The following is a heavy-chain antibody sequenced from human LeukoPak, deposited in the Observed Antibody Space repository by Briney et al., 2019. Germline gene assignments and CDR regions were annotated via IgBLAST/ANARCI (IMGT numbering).Heavy chain of an antibody. V-gene: IGHV3-15*01. CDR3: TTGGGNPYSYYYGMDV. J-gene: IGHJ6*02. CDR2: IKSKTEGGTT. Sequence: GGALRLSSAASGCTFSNAWMSGVRQARGKGLEWVGRIKSKTEGGTTDYAAHVKGRFTIARDNSKNTVYLQMNSLKPENTAVYYCTTGGGNPYSYYYGMDVWGQGTTVTVSS. D-gene: IGHD4-23*01. CDR1: GCTFSNAW.